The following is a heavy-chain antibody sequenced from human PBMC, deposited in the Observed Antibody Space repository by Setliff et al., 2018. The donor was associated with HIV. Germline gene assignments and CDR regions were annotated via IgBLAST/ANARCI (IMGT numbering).Heavy chain of an antibody. CDR1: GFIFDDYG. Sequence: GGSLRLSCAASGFIFDDYGMTWVRQAPGKGLEWVSGISWNGGGTGYADSVKGRFTISRDNTKNSLYLQMNSLRAEDTALYYCAREGGMVRGALYYYYYYYMDVWGKGTTVTVSS. CDR3: AREGGMVRGALYYYYYYYMDV. D-gene: IGHD3-10*01. V-gene: IGHV3-20*04. J-gene: IGHJ6*03. CDR2: ISWNGGGT.